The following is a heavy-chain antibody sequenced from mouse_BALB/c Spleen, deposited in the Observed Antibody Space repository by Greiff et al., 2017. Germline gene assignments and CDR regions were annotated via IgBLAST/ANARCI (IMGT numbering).Heavy chain of an antibody. CDR1: GFSLTSYG. D-gene: IGHD2-2*01. J-gene: IGHJ4*01. CDR2: IWAGGST. V-gene: IGHV2-9*02. CDR3: ARDRGGYYDAMDY. Sequence: QVQLKESGPGLVAPSQSLSITCTVSGFSLTSYGVHWVRQPPGKGLEWLGVIWAGGSTNYNSALMSRLSISKDNSKSQVFLKMNSLQTDDTAMYYCARDRGGYYDAMDYWGQGTSVTVSS.